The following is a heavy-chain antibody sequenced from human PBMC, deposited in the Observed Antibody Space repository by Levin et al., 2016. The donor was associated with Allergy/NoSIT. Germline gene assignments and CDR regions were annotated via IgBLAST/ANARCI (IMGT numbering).Heavy chain of an antibody. CDR3: ARQWRRCSSTSCYVTDY. D-gene: IGHD2-2*01. J-gene: IGHJ4*02. Sequence: GGSLRLSCAASGFTFSSYWMHWVRQAPGKGLAWVSRIDSDGSSTSYADSVKGRFTISRDNAKNTLYLQMSSLRAEDTAVYYCARQWRRCSSTSCYVTDYWGQGTLVTVSS. CDR2: IDSDGSST. CDR1: GFTFSSYW. V-gene: IGHV3-74*01.